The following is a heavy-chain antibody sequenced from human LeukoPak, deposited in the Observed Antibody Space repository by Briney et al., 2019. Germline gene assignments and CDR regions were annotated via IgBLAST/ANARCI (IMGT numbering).Heavy chain of an antibody. Sequence: GRSLRLSCAASGFTFSAYNMIWVRQAPGKGLEWLSYISGSSSAIYYADSVQGRFIISRDNAKNSLSLQMSSLRVEDTAVYYCVRDRTLGVRDGFILAWGQGTLVTVSS. D-gene: IGHD5-24*01. CDR1: GFTFSAYN. V-gene: IGHV3-48*01. J-gene: IGHJ5*02. CDR2: ISGSSSAI. CDR3: VRDRTLGVRDGFILA.